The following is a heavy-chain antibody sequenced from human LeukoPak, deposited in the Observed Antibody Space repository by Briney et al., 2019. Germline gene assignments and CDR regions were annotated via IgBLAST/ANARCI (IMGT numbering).Heavy chain of an antibody. J-gene: IGHJ4*02. CDR2: ISYDGRNK. Sequence: PGGSLRLSCAASGFTFSSYGMHWVRQAPGKGLEWVAVISYDGRNKYYADSVKGRFTISRDNSKNTLYLQMNSLRAEDTAVYYCAKDGLRVAVAGRVGDYWGQGTLVTVSS. CDR3: AKDGLRVAVAGRVGDY. D-gene: IGHD6-19*01. CDR1: GFTFSSYG. V-gene: IGHV3-30*18.